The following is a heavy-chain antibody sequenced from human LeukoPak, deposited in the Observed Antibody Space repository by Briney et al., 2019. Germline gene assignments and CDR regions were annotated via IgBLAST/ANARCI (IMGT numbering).Heavy chain of an antibody. D-gene: IGHD3-22*01. CDR1: GFTFSSYA. Sequence: PGRSLRPSCAASGFTFSSYAMSWVRQAPGKGLEWVAHIKQDGSEKYYVDSVKGRFTISRDNAKNSLYLQMNSLRAEDTAVYYCAKANTYYYDSSGYYSWGQGTLVTVSS. CDR3: AKANTYYYDSSGYYS. V-gene: IGHV3-7*01. CDR2: IKQDGSEK. J-gene: IGHJ4*02.